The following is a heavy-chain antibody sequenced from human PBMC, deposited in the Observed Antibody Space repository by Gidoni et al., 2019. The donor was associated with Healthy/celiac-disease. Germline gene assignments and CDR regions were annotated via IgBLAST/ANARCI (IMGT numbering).Heavy chain of an antibody. CDR1: GGSFSGYY. CDR3: ARDYGPYYFDY. V-gene: IGHV4-34*01. D-gene: IGHD4-17*01. CDR2: INHSGST. Sequence: QVQLQQWGAGLLKPSEPLSLTCAVYGGSFSGYYWSWIRQPPGKGLEWIGEINHSGSTNYNPSLKSRVTISVDTSKNQFSLKLSSVTAADTAVYYCARDYGPYYFDYWGQGTLVTVSS. J-gene: IGHJ4*02.